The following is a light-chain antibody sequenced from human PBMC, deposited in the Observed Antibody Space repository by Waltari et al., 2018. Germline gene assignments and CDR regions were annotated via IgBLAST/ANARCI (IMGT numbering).Light chain of an antibody. V-gene: IGKV1-16*01. CDR1: QGISSY. J-gene: IGKJ3*01. Sequence: DIQMTQSPSSLSASVRDRVAITCPASQGISSYLAWYQQKPGKAPKPLIYYASNLESGVPSRFSGSGSGTEFTLTINSLQPEDFATYYCQQYNSAPFTFGPGTKLDIK. CDR3: QQYNSAPFT. CDR2: YAS.